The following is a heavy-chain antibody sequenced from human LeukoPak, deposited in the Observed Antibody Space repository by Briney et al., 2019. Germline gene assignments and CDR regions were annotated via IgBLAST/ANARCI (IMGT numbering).Heavy chain of an antibody. Sequence: PGGSLRLSCAASGFTFSDHAMSWVRQAPGKGLEWVSSISGAGYSTYYADSVKGRFTISRANSRNTVSLQMDSLRAEDTAVYYCAKEAPLGVTNYFDFWGQGTLVTVSS. CDR1: GFTFSDHA. D-gene: IGHD2-21*02. CDR2: ISGAGYST. V-gene: IGHV3-23*01. CDR3: AKEAPLGVTNYFDF. J-gene: IGHJ4*02.